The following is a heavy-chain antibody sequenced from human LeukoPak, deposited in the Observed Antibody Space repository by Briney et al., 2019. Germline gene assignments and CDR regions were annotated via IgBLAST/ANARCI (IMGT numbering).Heavy chain of an antibody. D-gene: IGHD6-6*01. CDR1: GDSVSSNSAA. CDR2: TYYRSKWYN. Sequence: SQTLSLTCAISGDSVSSNSAAWNWIRQSPSRGLEWLGRTYYRSKWYNDYAVSVKSRITINPDTSKNQFSLQLNSVTPEDTAVYYCARGVVSSSSDYYFMDVWGKGTTVTVSS. V-gene: IGHV6-1*01. CDR3: ARGVVSSSSDYYFMDV. J-gene: IGHJ6*03.